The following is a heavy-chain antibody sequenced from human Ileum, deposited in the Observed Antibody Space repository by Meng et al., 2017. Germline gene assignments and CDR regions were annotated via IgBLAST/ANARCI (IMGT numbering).Heavy chain of an antibody. CDR3: ARDHWGSLDY. Sequence: QVQLQEAGPGLVRPSETLSPICTVSGASVTTSHYQWGWIRQPPGKGLEWIGYASTNYNPSLKSRLTISLDTSKNQVSLKLTSVTAADTAVYYCARDHWGSLDYWGQGILVTVFS. D-gene: IGHD7-27*01. J-gene: IGHJ4*02. CDR1: GASVTTSHYQ. CDR2: AST. V-gene: IGHV4-61*01.